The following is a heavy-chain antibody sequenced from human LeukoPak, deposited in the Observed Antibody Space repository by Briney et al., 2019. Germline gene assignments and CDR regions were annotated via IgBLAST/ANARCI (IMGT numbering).Heavy chain of an antibody. D-gene: IGHD3-9*01. V-gene: IGHV1-18*01. J-gene: IGHJ3*02. Sequence: GASVKVSCKASGYTFTSYGISWVRQAPGQGLEWMGWISAYNGNTNYAQKLQGRVTMTTDTSTSTAYMELRSLRSDDTAVYYCARVGPSSYDILTGYYTDAFDIWGQGTMVTVSS. CDR1: GYTFTSYG. CDR3: ARVGPSSYDILTGYYTDAFDI. CDR2: ISAYNGNT.